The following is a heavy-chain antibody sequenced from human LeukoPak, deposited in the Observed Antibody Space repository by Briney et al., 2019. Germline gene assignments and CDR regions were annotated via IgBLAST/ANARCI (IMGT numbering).Heavy chain of an antibody. J-gene: IGHJ4*02. CDR1: GFNFSSYG. CDR2: ISHDGSNK. Sequence: PGGSLRLSCAASGFNFSSYGMHWVRRAPGKGLEWVAVISHDGSNKYHADSVKGRFTISRDNSKKTLYLQMNSLRAEDTAVYYCAKDFQGFFYGPDYWGQGTLVTVSS. V-gene: IGHV3-30*18. CDR3: AKDFQGFFYGPDY. D-gene: IGHD2/OR15-2a*01.